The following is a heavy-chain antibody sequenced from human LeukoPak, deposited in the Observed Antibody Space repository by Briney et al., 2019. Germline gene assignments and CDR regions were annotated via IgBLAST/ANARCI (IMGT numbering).Heavy chain of an antibody. Sequence: GRSLRLSCAVYGFTFTNHYIHWVRQPAGKVMEWVSSIGFVGRRTYYAASVRGRFIISRENAKNSFYLQLNSLRVGETAVYYCAREGSGEFADIWGQGTLATVSS. V-gene: IGHV3-13*01. D-gene: IGHD3-10*01. J-gene: IGHJ3*02. CDR2: IGFVGRRT. CDR3: AREGSGEFADI. CDR1: GFTFTNHY.